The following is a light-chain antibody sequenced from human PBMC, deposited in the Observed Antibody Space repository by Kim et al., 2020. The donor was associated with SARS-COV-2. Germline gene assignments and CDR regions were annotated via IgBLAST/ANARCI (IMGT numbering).Light chain of an antibody. J-gene: IGLJ2*01. Sequence: QSVLTQPASVSGSPGQSITISCTGTSSDIGRYNYVSWYQQHPDRAPRLIIFDVSRRPPGISVRFSASKSGNTASLTISGLQAEDEADYYCCSFTSRPSWVFGGGTQLTVL. CDR2: DVS. CDR1: SSDIGRYNY. CDR3: CSFTSRPSWV. V-gene: IGLV2-14*03.